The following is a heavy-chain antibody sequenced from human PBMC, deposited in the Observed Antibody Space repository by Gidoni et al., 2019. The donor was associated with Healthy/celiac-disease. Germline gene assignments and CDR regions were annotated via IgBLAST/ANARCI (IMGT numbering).Heavy chain of an antibody. CDR1: GYTFTRYA. V-gene: IGHV1-3*01. CDR3: ARGGLWFGRFLECVY. Sequence: VQRVQAGAGGKKPGASVKVCCQASGYTFTRYAMHSVRQAPAQRLEWRGWINASNGSTKYSQESESRVTITWDTYASTAYMLLISLRSDDTAVYYCARGGLWFGRFLECVYWGQGTLVTVSS. D-gene: IGHD3-10*01. CDR2: INASNGST. J-gene: IGHJ4*02.